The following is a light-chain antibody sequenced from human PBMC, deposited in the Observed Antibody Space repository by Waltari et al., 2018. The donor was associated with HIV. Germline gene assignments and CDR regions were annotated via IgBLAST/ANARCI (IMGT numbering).Light chain of an antibody. Sequence: IVLTQSPGTLLLSPGARATLSCRAGKSVNSNYLARYQQKPGQAPRLLIYGASSRATGIANRFSGSGSGTDFSLTDSRMEPEESEEYYCQQYGTSPRTFGRGTKVDI. V-gene: IGKV3-20*01. CDR3: QQYGTSPRT. CDR2: GAS. CDR1: KSVNSNY. J-gene: IGKJ1*01.